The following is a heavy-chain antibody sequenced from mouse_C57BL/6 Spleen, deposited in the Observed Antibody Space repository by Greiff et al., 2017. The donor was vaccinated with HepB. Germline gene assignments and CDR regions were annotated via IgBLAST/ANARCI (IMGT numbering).Heavy chain of an antibody. Sequence: EVKLMESGPGLVKPSQSLSLTCSVTGYSITSGYYWNWIRQFPGNKLEWMGYISYDGSNNYNPSLKNRISITRDTSKNQFFLKLNSVTTEDTATYYCARDLPLYYGSSYWGQGTTLTVSS. D-gene: IGHD1-1*01. V-gene: IGHV3-6*01. J-gene: IGHJ2*01. CDR3: ARDLPLYYGSSY. CDR2: ISYDGSN. CDR1: GYSITSGYY.